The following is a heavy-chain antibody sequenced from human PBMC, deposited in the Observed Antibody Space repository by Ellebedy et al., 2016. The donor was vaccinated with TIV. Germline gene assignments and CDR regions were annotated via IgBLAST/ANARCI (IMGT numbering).Heavy chain of an antibody. Sequence: MPSETLSLTCTVSGGSISSSSYYWGWIGQSPGKGLEWSGSMYYSGTTLYNPSLKSRVTISVDTSKNQFSLKLTSVTAADTTMYYCARRGVGATYFDSWGQGTLVTVSS. CDR1: GGSISSSSYY. D-gene: IGHD1-26*01. V-gene: IGHV4-39*01. CDR2: MYYSGTT. J-gene: IGHJ4*02. CDR3: ARRGVGATYFDS.